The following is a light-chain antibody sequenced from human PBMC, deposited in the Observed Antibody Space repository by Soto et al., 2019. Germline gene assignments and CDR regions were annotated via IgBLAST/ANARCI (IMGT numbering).Light chain of an antibody. CDR1: QSVSSY. J-gene: IGKJ2*01. CDR2: DAS. V-gene: IGKV3-11*01. Sequence: EIGLTQSPATLSLSPGERATLSCRASQSVSSYLAWYQQKPGQAPRLLIYDASNRATGIPARFSGSGSGTDVTLTISSLEPEDFAVYYCQQRSNWPPMYTFGQGTKVDIK. CDR3: QQRSNWPPMYT.